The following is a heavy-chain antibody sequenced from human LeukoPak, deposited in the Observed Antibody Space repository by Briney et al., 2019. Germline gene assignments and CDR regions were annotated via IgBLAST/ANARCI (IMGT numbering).Heavy chain of an antibody. CDR3: ARAGAGNEYVGLFDY. J-gene: IGHJ4*02. CDR2: IYYSGST. D-gene: IGHD3-16*01. CDR1: GGSISSYY. V-gene: IGHV4-59*01. Sequence: PSETLSLTCTVSGGSISSYYWSWIRQPPGKGLEWIGYIYYSGSTKYKPSLKSRVTISVDTSKNQFSLKLSSVTAADTAVYYCARAGAGNEYVGLFDYWGQGTLVTVSS.